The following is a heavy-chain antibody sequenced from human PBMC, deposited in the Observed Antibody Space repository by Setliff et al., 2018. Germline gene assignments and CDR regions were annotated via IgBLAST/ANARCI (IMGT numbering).Heavy chain of an antibody. Sequence: ASVKVSCKSSGYTFTTYAISWMRQAPGQGLEYMGWINTNTGNPSYAQGFTGRSVFSLDTSVSTAYLQISSLKAEDTAIYYCARATRFGTIKYRGDYYMDVWGEGTTVTVSS. CDR3: ARATRFGTIKYRGDYYMDV. CDR2: INTNTGNP. V-gene: IGHV7-4-1*02. D-gene: IGHD3-10*01. J-gene: IGHJ6*03. CDR1: GYTFTTYA.